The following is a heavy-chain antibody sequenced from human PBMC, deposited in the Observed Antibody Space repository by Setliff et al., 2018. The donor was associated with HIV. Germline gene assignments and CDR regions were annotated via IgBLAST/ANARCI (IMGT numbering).Heavy chain of an antibody. CDR3: ARCPVLLWFGKISGVDWFDP. J-gene: IGHJ5*02. CDR2: ISYSGST. CDR1: GDSITSTNYY. V-gene: IGHV4-39*07. Sequence: PSETLSLTCTVSGDSITSTNYYWGWIRQPPGKGLEWIGNISYSGSTYYKSSLKSRVTISVDASKNHFSLKLSSVTAADTAVYYCARCPVLLWFGKISGVDWFDPWGQGTLVTVSS. D-gene: IGHD3-10*01.